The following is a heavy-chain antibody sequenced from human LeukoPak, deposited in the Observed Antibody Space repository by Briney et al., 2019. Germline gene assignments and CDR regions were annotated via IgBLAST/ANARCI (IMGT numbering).Heavy chain of an antibody. Sequence: GGSLRLSCAASGFTFSTYWMSWVRQAPGKGLEWVANIKQDGSEKYYLDSVKVRFTISRDNAKNSLYLQMNSLRAEDTAVYYCAREYCSGGTCYHDSFDIWGQGTMLTVSS. CDR1: GFTFSTYW. V-gene: IGHV3-7*01. CDR2: IKQDGSEK. J-gene: IGHJ3*02. CDR3: AREYCSGGTCYHDSFDI. D-gene: IGHD2-15*01.